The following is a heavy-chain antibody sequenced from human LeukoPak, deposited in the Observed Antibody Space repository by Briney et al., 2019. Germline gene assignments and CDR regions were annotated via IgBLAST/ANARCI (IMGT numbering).Heavy chain of an antibody. V-gene: IGHV3-7*03. CDR3: AKHDDGDFDY. Sequence: GGSLRLSCAPFGFTFSNYWMAWVRQAPGKGLEWVANIHRDGSEEYYVDSVRGRFIISRDNAKNSLYLQMNNLRAKDTAVYYCAKHDDGDFDYCGRGTLVTVSS. CDR1: GFTFSNYW. CDR2: IHRDGSEE. D-gene: IGHD1-1*01. J-gene: IGHJ4*02.